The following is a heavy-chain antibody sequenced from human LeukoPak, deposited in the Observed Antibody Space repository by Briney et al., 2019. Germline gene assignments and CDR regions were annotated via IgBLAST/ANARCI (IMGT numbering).Heavy chain of an antibody. D-gene: IGHD4-23*01. CDR2: ISAYNGNT. CDR1: GYTFTSYG. V-gene: IGHV1-18*01. Sequence: ASVKVSCKASGYTFTSYGISRVRQAPGQGLEWMGWISAYNGNTNYAQKLQGRVTMTTDTSTSTAYMELRSLRSDDTAVYYCAIDYGGNYPPYYFDYWGQGTLVTVSS. CDR3: AIDYGGNYPPYYFDY. J-gene: IGHJ4*02.